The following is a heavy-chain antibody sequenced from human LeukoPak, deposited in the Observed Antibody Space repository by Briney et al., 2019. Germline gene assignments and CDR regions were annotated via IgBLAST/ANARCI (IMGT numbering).Heavy chain of an antibody. J-gene: IGHJ5*02. V-gene: IGHV4-34*01. D-gene: IGHD4-11*01. CDR1: GGSFSGYY. CDR3: ARVTTVTNGGFDP. Sequence: SETLSLTCAVYGGSFSGYYWSWIRQPPGKGLEWIGEINHSGSTNYNPSLKSRVTISVDTSKNQFSLKLSSVTAADTAVYYCARVTTVTNGGFDPWGQGTLVTVSS. CDR2: INHSGST.